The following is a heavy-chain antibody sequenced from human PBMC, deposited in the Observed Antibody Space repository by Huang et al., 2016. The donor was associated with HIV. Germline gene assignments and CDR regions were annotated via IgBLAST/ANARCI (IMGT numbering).Heavy chain of an antibody. J-gene: IGHJ4*02. V-gene: IGHV5-51*01. D-gene: IGHD4-17*01. CDR1: GYTLSNYW. CDR2: TYPFHSET. Sequence: DVQLVQSGAAVKTPEESLKISCTGFGYTLSNYWLGWVRQVPGKGLKRVGSTYPFHSETKGSTPLQRQRAMAADRSGNTAYLQRSSLMASDTAIYLCERQVGGSSVTTVGFDIWGRGNLVTVSS. CDR3: ERQVGGSSVTTVGFDI.